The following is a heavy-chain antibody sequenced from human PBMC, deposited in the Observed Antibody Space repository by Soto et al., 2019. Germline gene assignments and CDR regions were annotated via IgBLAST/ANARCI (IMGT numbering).Heavy chain of an antibody. J-gene: IGHJ4*02. D-gene: IGHD2-21*02. Sequence: EVQLLESGGVLVQPGGSLRLSCAASGFTFSAYGMSWVRQAPGQGLEWVSGISDSGDSTSYADSVKGRFTISRDNSKNTLSLQVNSLRAEDTAVYYCGKVGDRGGACYWDHWGQGTLVSVSS. CDR2: ISDSGDST. V-gene: IGHV3-23*01. CDR3: GKVGDRGGACYWDH. CDR1: GFTFSAYG.